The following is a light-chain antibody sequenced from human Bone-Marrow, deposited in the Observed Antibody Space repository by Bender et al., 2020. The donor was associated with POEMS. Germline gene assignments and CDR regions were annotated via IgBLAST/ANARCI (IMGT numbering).Light chain of an antibody. Sequence: QSALTQPRSVSGSPGQSVTISCTGTSSDVGGYNYVSWFQHHPGKAPKLMIYEVTKRPSGVSNRFSGSKSGNTASLTISGLQAEDEADYYCCSYARSRTWVFGGGTKLTVL. CDR3: CSYARSRTWV. J-gene: IGLJ3*02. CDR1: SSDVGGYNY. V-gene: IGLV2-11*01. CDR2: EVT.